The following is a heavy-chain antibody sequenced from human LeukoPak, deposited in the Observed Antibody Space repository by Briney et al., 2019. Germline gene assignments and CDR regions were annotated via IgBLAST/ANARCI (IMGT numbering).Heavy chain of an antibody. D-gene: IGHD6-19*01. V-gene: IGHV1-18*04. CDR1: GYTFTSYC. J-gene: IGHJ2*01. CDR2: ISAYNGNT. Sequence: GASVKVSCKASGYTFTSYCISWVRQAPGQGLEWMGRISAYNGNTNYAQKLQGRVTMTTDTSTSTAYMELRSLRSDDTAVYYCAKIGPQWLVPNWYFDLWGRGTLVTVSS. CDR3: AKIGPQWLVPNWYFDL.